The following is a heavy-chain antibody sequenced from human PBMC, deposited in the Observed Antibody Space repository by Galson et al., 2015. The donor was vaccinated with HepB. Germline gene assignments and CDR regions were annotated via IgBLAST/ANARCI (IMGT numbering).Heavy chain of an antibody. CDR2: ISYDGSNK. D-gene: IGHD4-17*01. CDR3: ASGDYGNDY. Sequence: SLRLSCAASGFTFSSYAMHWVRQAPGKGLEWVAVISYDGSNKYYADSVKGRFTISRDNSKNTLYLQMNSLRAEDTAVYYCASGDYGNDYWGQGTLVTVSS. V-gene: IGHV3-30-3*01. CDR1: GFTFSSYA. J-gene: IGHJ4*02.